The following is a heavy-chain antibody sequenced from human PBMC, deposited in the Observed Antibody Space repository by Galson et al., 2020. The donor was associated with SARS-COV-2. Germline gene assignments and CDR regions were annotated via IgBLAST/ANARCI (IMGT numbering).Heavy chain of an antibody. Sequence: ASVKVSCKASGYTFTGYYMHWVRQAPGQGLEWMGWINPNSGGTNYAQKFQGRVTMTRDTYISTAYMELSRLRSDDTAVYYCARDRNWNYDNGTDVGGQGTTVTVSS. J-gene: IGHJ6*02. D-gene: IGHD1-1*01. V-gene: IGHV1-2*02. CDR2: INPNSGGT. CDR1: GYTFTGYY. CDR3: ARDRNWNYDNGTDV.